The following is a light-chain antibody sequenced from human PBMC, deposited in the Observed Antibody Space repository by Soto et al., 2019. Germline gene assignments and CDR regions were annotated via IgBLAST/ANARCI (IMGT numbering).Light chain of an antibody. CDR3: TSYTTTDTFV. CDR2: EVS. Sequence: SALTQPASVSGSPGQSIAISCTGTSSDVGYYNYVSWYQQHPGKAPKLIIYEVSNRPSGVSNRFSASKSVNTASLTISGLQAEDEADYYCTSYTTTDTFVFGTGTKLTVL. J-gene: IGLJ1*01. CDR1: SSDVGYYNY. V-gene: IGLV2-14*01.